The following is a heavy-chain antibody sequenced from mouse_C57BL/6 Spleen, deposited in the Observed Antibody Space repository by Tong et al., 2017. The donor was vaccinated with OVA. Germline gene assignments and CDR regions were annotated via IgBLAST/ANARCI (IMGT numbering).Heavy chain of an antibody. CDR3: ARQRYDASYFDY. CDR2: ISSGSSTI. V-gene: IGHV5-17*02. CDR1: GFTFSSFG. J-gene: IGHJ2*01. Sequence: DVQLVESGGGLVQPGGSRKLSCAASGFTFSSFGMHWVRQAPEKGLEWVAYISSGSSTIYYADTVKGRFTISRDNAKNTLYRQMSSLKSEDTAMYYCARQRYDASYFDYWGQGTTLTVSS. D-gene: IGHD2-14*01.